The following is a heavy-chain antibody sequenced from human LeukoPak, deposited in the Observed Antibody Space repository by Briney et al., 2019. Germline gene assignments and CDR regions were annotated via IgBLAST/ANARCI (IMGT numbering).Heavy chain of an antibody. CDR2: IIPIFGTA. J-gene: IGHJ1*01. CDR3: AREALLYYDSSGYYLGWFQH. Sequence: SVRVSCKASGGTFSSYAISWVRQAPGQGLEWMGRIIPIFGTANYAQKFQGRVTITTDESTSTAYMELSSLRSEDTAVYYCAREALLYYDSSGYYLGWFQHWGQGTLVTVSS. CDR1: GGTFSSYA. D-gene: IGHD3-22*01. V-gene: IGHV1-69*05.